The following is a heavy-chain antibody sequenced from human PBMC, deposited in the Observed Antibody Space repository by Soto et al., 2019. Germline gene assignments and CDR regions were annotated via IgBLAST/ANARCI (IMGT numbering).Heavy chain of an antibody. CDR3: ARDGSGSYYFDF. V-gene: IGHV5-51*01. D-gene: IGHD3-10*01. CDR1: GYSFTNYW. CDR2: IWPGDSDT. J-gene: IGHJ4*01. Sequence: PGESLKISCKASGYSFTNYWIGWVRQMPGKGLEWMGVIWPGDSDTRYSPSFQGQVTISVDKSISTAYLEWSSLKASDTAIYYCARDGSGSYYFDFWGQGTLVTVSS.